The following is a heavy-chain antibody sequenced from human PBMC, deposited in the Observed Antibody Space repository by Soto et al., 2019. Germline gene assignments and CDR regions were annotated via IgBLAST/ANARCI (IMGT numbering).Heavy chain of an antibody. D-gene: IGHD5-12*01. CDR3: ARGQLGSIVATILYFDY. CDR2: INHSGST. CDR1: GGSFSGYY. J-gene: IGHJ4*02. V-gene: IGHV4-34*01. Sequence: QVQLQQWGAGLLKPSETLPLTCAVYGGSFSGYYWSWIRQPPGKGLEWIGEINHSGSTNYNPSLKSRVTISVDTSKNQFSLKLSSVTAADTAVYYCARGQLGSIVATILYFDYWGQGTLVTVSS.